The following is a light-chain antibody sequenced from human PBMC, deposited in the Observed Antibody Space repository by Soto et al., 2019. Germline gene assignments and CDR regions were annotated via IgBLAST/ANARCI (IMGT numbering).Light chain of an antibody. CDR3: QQYNDYSPRT. V-gene: IGKV1-5*03. CDR1: QSISSW. J-gene: IGKJ1*01. CDR2: KAS. Sequence: DIQMTQSPSTLSASVGDRVTITCRASQSISSWLAWYQQKPGKAPKLLIYKASNLESGVPSRFSGSQSGTEFTLNISSLQPDDFATYFCQQYNDYSPRTFGQGTKVEIK.